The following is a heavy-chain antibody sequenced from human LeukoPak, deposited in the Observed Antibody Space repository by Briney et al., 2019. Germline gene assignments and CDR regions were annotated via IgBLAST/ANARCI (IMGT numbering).Heavy chain of an antibody. CDR3: ARGLTDDSSGYSYFDY. J-gene: IGHJ4*02. V-gene: IGHV4-34*01. CDR1: GGSFSGYY. Sequence: SETLSLTCAVYGGSFSGYYWSWIRQPPGKGLEWIGEINHSGSTNYNPSLKSRVTISVDTSENQFSLKLSSVTAADTAVYYCARGLTDDSSGYSYFDYWGQGTLVTVSS. CDR2: INHSGST. D-gene: IGHD3-22*01.